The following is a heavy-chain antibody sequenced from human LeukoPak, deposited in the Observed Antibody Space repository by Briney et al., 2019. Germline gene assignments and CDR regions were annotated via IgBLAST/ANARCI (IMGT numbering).Heavy chain of an antibody. CDR1: GYTFTSYD. D-gene: IGHD3-3*01. CDR2: MNPNSGNT. V-gene: IGHV1-8*03. CDR3: ARARRNYDFWSGILGY. Sequence: ASVKVSCKASGYTFTSYDINWVRQATGQGLEWMGWMNPNSGNTGYAQKFQGRVTITRNTSISTAYMELSSLRSEDTAVYYCARARRNYDFWSGILGYWGQGTLATVSS. J-gene: IGHJ4*02.